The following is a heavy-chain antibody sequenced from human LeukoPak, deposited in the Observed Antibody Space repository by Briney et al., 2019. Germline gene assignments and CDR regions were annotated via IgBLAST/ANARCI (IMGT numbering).Heavy chain of an antibody. CDR1: GFTFDDYG. D-gene: IGHD6-19*01. V-gene: IGHV3-20*04. CDR2: INWNGGST. J-gene: IGHJ4*02. Sequence: PGGSLRLSCAASGFTFDDYGMSWVRQAPGKGLEWVSGINWNGGSTGYADSVKGRFTISRDNAKNSLYLQMNSLRAEDMALYYCAKDIGSGWYGFDYWGQGTLVTVSS. CDR3: AKDIGSGWYGFDY.